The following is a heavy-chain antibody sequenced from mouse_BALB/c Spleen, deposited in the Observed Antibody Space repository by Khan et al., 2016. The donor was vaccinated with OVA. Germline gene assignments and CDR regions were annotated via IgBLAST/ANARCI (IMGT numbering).Heavy chain of an antibody. J-gene: IGHJ3*01. V-gene: IGHV1-77*01. CDR3: ARRNYFGYTFAY. CDR1: GYTFTDYY. CDR2: ISPGSGAT. D-gene: IGHD1-2*01. Sequence: QVQLQQSGAELARPGASVKLSCKASGYTFTDYYINWVKLRTGQGLEWIGEISPGSGATYYNERFKGKATLTADKSSSTAYMPLSSLTSEAAAVYFCARRNYFGYTFAYWGQGTLVTVSA.